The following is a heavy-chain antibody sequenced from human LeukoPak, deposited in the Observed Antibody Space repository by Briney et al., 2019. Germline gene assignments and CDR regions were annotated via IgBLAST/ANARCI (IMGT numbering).Heavy chain of an antibody. D-gene: IGHD3-3*01. Sequence: SETLSLTCAVSGVSITNNNWWTWVRQPPGKGPEWVGEIHPSGSTNYNPSLKNRISMSIDTSKRQFSLKLTSLTGADTAVYYCARGSWRGKTYDYWGQGTLVIVPS. CDR3: ARGSWRGKTYDY. J-gene: IGHJ4*02. V-gene: IGHV4-4*02. CDR2: IHPSGST. CDR1: GVSITNNNW.